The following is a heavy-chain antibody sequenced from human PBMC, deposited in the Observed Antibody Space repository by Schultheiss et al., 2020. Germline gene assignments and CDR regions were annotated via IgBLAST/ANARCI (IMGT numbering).Heavy chain of an antibody. D-gene: IGHD3-16*01. CDR1: GFRLSDYW. Sequence: GGSLRLSCVASGFRLSDYWMTWVRQTPGKGLEWVANIDQIGSDRYYVDSVKGRFTISRDNAENSLYLQMNSLRAEDTALYYCVRRTWGGSCFDHWGQGALVTGS. V-gene: IGHV3-7*01. CDR3: VRRTWGGSCFDH. J-gene: IGHJ4*02. CDR2: IDQIGSDR.